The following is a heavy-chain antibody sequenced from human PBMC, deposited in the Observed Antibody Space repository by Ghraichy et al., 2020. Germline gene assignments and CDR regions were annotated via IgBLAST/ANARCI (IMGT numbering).Heavy chain of an antibody. D-gene: IGHD2-2*01. CDR3: AKDRTSWLAYYLDY. Sequence: GESLNISCAASGFTFSSYAMSWVRQAPGKGLEWVSAISGSGGSTYYADSVKGRFTISRDNSKNTLYLQMNSLRAEDTAVYYCAKDRTSWLAYYLDYWGQGTLVTVSS. J-gene: IGHJ4*02. CDR1: GFTFSSYA. CDR2: ISGSGGST. V-gene: IGHV3-23*01.